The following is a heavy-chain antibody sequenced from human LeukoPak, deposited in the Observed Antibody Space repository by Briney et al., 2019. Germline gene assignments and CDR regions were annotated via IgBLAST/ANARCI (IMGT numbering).Heavy chain of an antibody. CDR3: ANSPKSDY. J-gene: IGHJ4*02. Sequence: PGGSLRLSCAASGITFTNYGMSWFRQAPGKGLEWLSAISGSGGSTYYADSVQGRFTISRDNSKNTLYLQMSSLRAEDTAVYYCANSPKSDYWGRGTLVTVSS. V-gene: IGHV3-23*01. CDR1: GITFTNYG. CDR2: ISGSGGST.